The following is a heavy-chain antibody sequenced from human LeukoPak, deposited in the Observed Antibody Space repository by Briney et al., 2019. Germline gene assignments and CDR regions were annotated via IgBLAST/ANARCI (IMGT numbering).Heavy chain of an antibody. V-gene: IGHV3-21*01. CDR1: RFTFSSYS. J-gene: IGHJ4*02. CDR2: ISSSSSYI. D-gene: IGHD2-2*01. Sequence: GGSLRLSCAASRFTFSSYSMNWVRQAPGKGLEWVSSISSSSSYIYSADSVKGRFTISRDDAKNSLYLQMNSLRAEDTAVYYCARDWSSVDYWGQGTLVTVSS. CDR3: ARDWSSVDY.